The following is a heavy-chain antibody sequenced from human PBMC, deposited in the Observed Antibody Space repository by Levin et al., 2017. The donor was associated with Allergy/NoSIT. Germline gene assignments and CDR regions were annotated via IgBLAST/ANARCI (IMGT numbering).Heavy chain of an antibody. D-gene: IGHD2-15*01. Sequence: SQTLSLTCTVSGGSISSSSYYWGWIRQPPGKGLEWIGSIYYSGSTYYNPSLKSRVTISVDTSKNQFSLKLSSVTAADTAVYYCARHVEGVVAATLMFDPWGQGTLVTVSS. CDR1: GGSISSSSYY. CDR2: IYYSGST. CDR3: ARHVEGVVAATLMFDP. J-gene: IGHJ5*02. V-gene: IGHV4-39*01.